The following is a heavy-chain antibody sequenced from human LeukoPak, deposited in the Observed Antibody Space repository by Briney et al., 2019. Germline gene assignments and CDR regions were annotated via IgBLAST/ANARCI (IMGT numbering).Heavy chain of an antibody. CDR3: ARTGGSVHYGSGSYYRD. Sequence: GASVKVSCKASGYTFTSYYMHWVRQAPGQGLEWMGIINPSGGSTSYAQKFQGRVTITRDMSTSTVYMELSSLRSEDTAVYYCARTGGSVHYGSGSYYRDWGQGTLVTVSS. D-gene: IGHD3-10*01. V-gene: IGHV1-46*01. CDR1: GYTFTSYY. J-gene: IGHJ4*02. CDR2: INPSGGST.